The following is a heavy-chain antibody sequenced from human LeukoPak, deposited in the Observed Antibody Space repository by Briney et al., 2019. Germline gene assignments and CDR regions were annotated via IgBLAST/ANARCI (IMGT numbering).Heavy chain of an antibody. V-gene: IGHV4-38-2*02. CDR1: AYSISSGYY. CDR3: ARHRLLDY. Sequence: PSETLSLTCTVSAYSISSGYYWGWIRQPPGKGLEWIGSIYHSGSTYYNPSLKSRVTISVDTSKNQFSLKLSSVTAADTAVYYCARHRLLDYWGQGTLVTVSS. CDR2: IYHSGST. J-gene: IGHJ4*02.